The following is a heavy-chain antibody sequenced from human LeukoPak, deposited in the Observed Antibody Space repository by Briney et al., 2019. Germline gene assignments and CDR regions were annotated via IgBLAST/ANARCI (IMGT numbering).Heavy chain of an antibody. CDR3: ARVPAGYVVVPANYFDY. J-gene: IGHJ4*02. CDR1: GGSISSSSYY. D-gene: IGHD2-2*01. CDR2: IYYSGST. V-gene: IGHV4-39*07. Sequence: KPSETLSLTCTVSGGSISSSSYYWGWIRQPPGKGLEWIGSIYYSGSTYYNPSLKSRVTISVDTSKNQFSLKLSSVTAADTAVYYCARVPAGYVVVPANYFDYWGQGTLVTVSS.